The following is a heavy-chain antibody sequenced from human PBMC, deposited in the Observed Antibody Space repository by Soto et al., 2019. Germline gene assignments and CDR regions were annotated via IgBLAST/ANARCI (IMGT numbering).Heavy chain of an antibody. CDR2: ISPSGGA. J-gene: IGHJ5*02. V-gene: IGHV1-46*01. CDR1: GYTFTNYY. Sequence: QVQLVQSGAEVKKPGASVKVSCKASGYTFTNYYMHWVRQAPGQGLEWMGIISPSGGATYAQKFQDRGTLTRDTSTSTAYMELSGLTSKVAAVYFCARDGSSDWLTWLDPWGQGTLVTVSS. CDR3: ARDGSSDWLTWLDP. D-gene: IGHD3-9*01.